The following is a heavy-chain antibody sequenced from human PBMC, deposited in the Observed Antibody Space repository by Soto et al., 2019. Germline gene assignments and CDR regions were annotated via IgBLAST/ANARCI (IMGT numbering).Heavy chain of an antibody. CDR1: GYTFTSYY. D-gene: IGHD3-22*01. CDR3: ARSTMIVVVTDGYFDY. V-gene: IGHV1-46*01. J-gene: IGHJ4*02. Sequence: GASVKVSCKASGYTFTSYYMHWVRQAPGQGLEWMGIINPSGGSTSYAQKFQGRVTMTRDTSTSTVYMELSSLRSEDTAVYYCARSTMIVVVTDGYFDYWGQGTLVTVSS. CDR2: INPSGGST.